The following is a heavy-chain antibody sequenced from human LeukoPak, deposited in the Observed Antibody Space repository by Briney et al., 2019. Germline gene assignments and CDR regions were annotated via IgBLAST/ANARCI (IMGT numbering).Heavy chain of an antibody. V-gene: IGHV4-34*01. CDR2: INHSGST. D-gene: IGHD3-10*01. Sequence: SETLSLTCAVYGGSFSGFYWSWIRQPPGKGLEWIEEINHSGSTNYNPSLKSRVTISVDTSKNQFSLKLSSVTAADTAVYYYASFSGHNWFDPWGQGTLVTVSS. CDR3: ASFSGHNWFDP. J-gene: IGHJ5*02. CDR1: GGSFSGFY.